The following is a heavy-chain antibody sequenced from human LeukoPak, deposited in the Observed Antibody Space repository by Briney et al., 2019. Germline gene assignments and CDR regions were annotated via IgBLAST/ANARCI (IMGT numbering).Heavy chain of an antibody. CDR1: GFTFSSYA. J-gene: IGHJ4*02. V-gene: IGHV3-23*01. Sequence: PGGSLRLSCAASGFTFSSYAMSWVRQAPGKGLEWVSAISGSSGRTYYADFVKGRFTISRDNSKNTLYLQMNSLRAGDTAIYFCAKPARTDYPDYWGQGTLVTVSS. D-gene: IGHD1-14*01. CDR2: ISGSSGRT. CDR3: AKPARTDYPDY.